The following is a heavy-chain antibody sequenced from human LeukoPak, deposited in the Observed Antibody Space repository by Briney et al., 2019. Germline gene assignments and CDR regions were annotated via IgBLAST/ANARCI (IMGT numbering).Heavy chain of an antibody. CDR3: ARDLCVTTQNYYCYRDV. J-gene: IGHJ6*03. D-gene: IGHD4-17*01. CDR1: GFTFSSYS. CDR2: ISSSSSYT. Sequence: PGGSLRLSCAASGFTFSSYSMNWVRQAPGKGLEWVSSISSSSSYTYYADSVKGRFTISRDNAKNSLYLQMNSLRAEDTAVYYCARDLCVTTQNYYCYRDVWGKGTTVTVSS. V-gene: IGHV3-21*01.